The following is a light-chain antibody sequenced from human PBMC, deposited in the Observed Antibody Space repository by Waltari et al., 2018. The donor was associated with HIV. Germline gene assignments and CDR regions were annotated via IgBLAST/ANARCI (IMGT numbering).Light chain of an antibody. CDR2: GTN. CDR1: SSNIGAGYD. CDR3: QSYDSSLSGWVV. J-gene: IGLJ2*01. V-gene: IGLV1-40*01. Sequence: QSVLTQPPSVSGAPGQRVTISCTGSSSNIGAGYDVHWYQQLPGTAPTLLIYGTNNRPHGVPDRVSGSKSGTSASLASTGLQAEDEAEYYCQSYDSSLSGWVVFGGGTKVTVL.